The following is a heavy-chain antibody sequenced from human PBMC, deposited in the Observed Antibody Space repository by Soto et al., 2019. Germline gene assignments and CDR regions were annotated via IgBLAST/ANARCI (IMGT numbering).Heavy chain of an antibody. CDR2: IYSGGST. V-gene: IGHV3-53*02. Sequence: EVQLVETGGGLIQPGGSLRLSCAASGFTVSSNYMSWVRQAPGKGLEWVSVIYSGGSTYYADSVKGRFTISRDNSKNTLYLHMNSLRAEDTAVYYCARVGSSGDYYYYGMDVWGQGTTVTVSS. CDR3: ARVGSSGDYYYYGMDV. CDR1: GFTVSSNY. J-gene: IGHJ6*02. D-gene: IGHD6-13*01.